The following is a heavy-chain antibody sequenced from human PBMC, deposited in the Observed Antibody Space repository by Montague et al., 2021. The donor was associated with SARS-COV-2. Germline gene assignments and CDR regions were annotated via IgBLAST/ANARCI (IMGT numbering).Heavy chain of an antibody. CDR2: ISGSGGST. CDR3: AKATWVLTVASLDY. V-gene: IGHV3-23*01. D-gene: IGHD3-9*01. J-gene: IGHJ4*02. Sequence: SLRLSCAASGFTFSSYAMSWVRQAPGKGLEWVSAISGSGGSTYYADSAKGRFTISRDNSKNTLYLQMNSLRAEDTAIYYCAKATWVLTVASLDYWGQGTLVTVSS. CDR1: GFTFSSYA.